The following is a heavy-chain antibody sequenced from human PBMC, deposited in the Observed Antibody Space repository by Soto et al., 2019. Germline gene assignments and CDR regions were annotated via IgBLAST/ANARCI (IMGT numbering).Heavy chain of an antibody. D-gene: IGHD6-13*01. V-gene: IGHV3-23*01. J-gene: IGHJ6*02. CDR2: ISGSGGST. Sequence: GGSLRLSCAASGFTFSSYAMSWVRQAPGKGLEWVSAISGSGGSTYYADSVKGRFTISRDNSKNTLYLQMNSLRAEDTAVYYCAKSRFRIAAAGGENDYYYGMDVWGQGTTVTVSS. CDR3: AKSRFRIAAAGGENDYYYGMDV. CDR1: GFTFSSYA.